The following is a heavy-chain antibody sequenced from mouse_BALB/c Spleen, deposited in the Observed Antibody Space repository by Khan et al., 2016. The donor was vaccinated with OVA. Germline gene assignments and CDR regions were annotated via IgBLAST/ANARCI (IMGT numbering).Heavy chain of an antibody. Sequence: QIQLVQSGPELKKPGETVKISCKASGYSFTNYVMNWVKQAPGKGLKWMGWINTYIGEPIYSDDFKGRFAFSLETSASTAYLQINNLKNEDTATYCCARSNRDFDYWGQGTTLTVSS. CDR3: ARSNRDFDY. CDR1: GYSFTNYV. V-gene: IGHV9-3-1*01. J-gene: IGHJ2*01. CDR2: INTYIGEP. D-gene: IGHD2-14*01.